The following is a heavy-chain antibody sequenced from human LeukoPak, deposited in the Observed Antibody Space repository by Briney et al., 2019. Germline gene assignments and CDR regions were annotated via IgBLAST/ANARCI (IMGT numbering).Heavy chain of an antibody. V-gene: IGHV1-18*01. CDR2: ISAYNGNT. CDR3: AGPVSPSDAFDI. J-gene: IGHJ3*02. CDR1: GYTFTSYG. Sequence: ALVKVSCKASGYTFTSYGISWVRQAPGQGLEWMGWISAYNGNTNYAQKLQGRVTMTTDTSTSTAYMELRSLRSDDTAVYYCAGPVSPSDAFDIWGQGTMVTVSS.